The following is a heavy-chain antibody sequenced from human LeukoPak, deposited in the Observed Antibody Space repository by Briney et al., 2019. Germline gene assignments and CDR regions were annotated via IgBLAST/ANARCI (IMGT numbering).Heavy chain of an antibody. V-gene: IGHV3-9*01. CDR3: AKDTKHYYDSSGEFDY. Sequence: GGSLRLSCAASGFTFDDYAMHWVRQAPGKGLEWVSGISWNSGSIGYADSVKGRFTISRDNAKNSLYLQMNSRRAEDTALYYCAKDTKHYYDSSGEFDYWGQGTLVTVSS. CDR2: ISWNSGSI. D-gene: IGHD3-22*01. CDR1: GFTFDDYA. J-gene: IGHJ4*02.